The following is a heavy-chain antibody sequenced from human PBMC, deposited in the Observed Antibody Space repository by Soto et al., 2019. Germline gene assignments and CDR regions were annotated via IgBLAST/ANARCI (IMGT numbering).Heavy chain of an antibody. CDR1: GYSFNIYW. J-gene: IGHJ3*02. D-gene: IGHD5-18*01. CDR2: IFPGDSDA. CDR3: SRCNSHLDAFDI. V-gene: IGHV5-51*01. Sequence: GESLKISCKGSGYSFNIYWIAWVRQMPGKGLEWMGIIFPGDSDARYSPSFQGQVTISVDKSISTAYVQWSSLEASDTAIYYCSRCNSHLDAFDIWSQGTMVTVSS.